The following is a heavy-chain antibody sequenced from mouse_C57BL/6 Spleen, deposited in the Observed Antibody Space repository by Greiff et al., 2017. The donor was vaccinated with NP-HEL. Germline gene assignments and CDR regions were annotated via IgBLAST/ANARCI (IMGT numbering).Heavy chain of an antibody. Sequence: QVQLQQSGAELARPGASVKLSCKASGYTFTSYGISWVKQRTGQGLEWIGEIYPRSGNTYYNEKFKGKATLTADKSSSTAYMVLRSLTSTASAVFFCARCELLWYFDDWGTGTRVTVSA. CDR1: GYTFTSYG. CDR2: IYPRSGNT. V-gene: IGHV1-81*01. J-gene: IGHJ1*03. D-gene: IGHD2-12*01. CDR3: ARCELLWYFDD.